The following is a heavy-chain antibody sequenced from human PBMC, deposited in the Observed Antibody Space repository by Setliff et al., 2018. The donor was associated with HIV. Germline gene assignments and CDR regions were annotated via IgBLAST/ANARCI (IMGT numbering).Heavy chain of an antibody. Sequence: ASVKVSCKASGYTFNNYAMHWVRQAPGQRLEWLGWITSDNDNTKYSEKFKGRVTITRDSSASTAYMELSSLTSEDTAVYYCATERYQLRYNSYYYYYGMDVWGQGTTVTVSS. CDR1: GYTFNNYA. D-gene: IGHD2-2*02. CDR3: ATERYQLRYNSYYYYYGMDV. J-gene: IGHJ6*02. V-gene: IGHV1-3*04. CDR2: ITSDNDNT.